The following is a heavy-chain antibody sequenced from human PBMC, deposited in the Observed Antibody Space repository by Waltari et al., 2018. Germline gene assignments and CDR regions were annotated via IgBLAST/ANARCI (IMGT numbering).Heavy chain of an antibody. CDR2: IHPNRGGT. V-gene: IGHV1-2*02. CDR3: ARDPIFGVVSRAPDV. Sequence: QVQLVQSGAEVKKPGASVKVSCKASGYTFTGYYMHWVRQAPGQGLEWMGWIHPNRGGTTYAQELQGRVPLTRDTAISTAYMGLSRLRSDDTAVYYCARDPIFGVVSRAPDVWGKGTTVTVSS. D-gene: IGHD3-3*01. CDR1: GYTFTGYY. J-gene: IGHJ6*04.